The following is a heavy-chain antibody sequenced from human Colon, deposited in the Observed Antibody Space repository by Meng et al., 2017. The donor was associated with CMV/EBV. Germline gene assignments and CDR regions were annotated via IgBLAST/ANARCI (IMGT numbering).Heavy chain of an antibody. Sequence: GGSLRLSCAASGFAVSSIYMTWVRQAPGKGLEWVSVIFVDGNTHYADSVKGRFTISRDISSNTLFLQMNSLRAEDTAVYYCARDPAHVLEVVSPAYYHDMGIWGQGTTVTVSS. D-gene: IGHD2-2*01. CDR2: IFVDGNT. J-gene: IGHJ6*03. CDR3: ARDPAHVLEVVSPAYYHDMGI. CDR1: GFAVSSIY. V-gene: IGHV3-53*01.